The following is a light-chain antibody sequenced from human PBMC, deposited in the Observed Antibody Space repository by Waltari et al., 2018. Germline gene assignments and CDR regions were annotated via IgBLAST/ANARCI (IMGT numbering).Light chain of an antibody. V-gene: IGLV1-51*01. CDR2: DTY. Sequence: QSVLTQPPSVSATPGQKVAISCPGSTSHIGNEFASCYPQPPGTVPKLLVYDTYKRPSGIPDRFSGSKSGTSATLDITGLQTGDEAHYYCGAWDTSLTAYVFGTGTEVTVL. CDR1: TSHIGNEF. CDR3: GAWDTSLTAYV. J-gene: IGLJ1*01.